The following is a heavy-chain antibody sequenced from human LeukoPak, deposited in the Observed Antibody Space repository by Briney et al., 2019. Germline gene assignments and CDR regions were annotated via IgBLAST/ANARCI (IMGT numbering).Heavy chain of an antibody. D-gene: IGHD6-13*01. V-gene: IGHV3-74*01. Sequence: PGGSLRLSCAASGFTFSDYWMHWVRQVPRKGLVWVSRINDDGRSTSEAVSVKGRFTISRDNAKNTLYLQMNSLRVEDTAIYYCARSAAGLDYWGQGTLVTVSS. J-gene: IGHJ4*02. CDR2: INDDGRST. CDR3: ARSAAGLDY. CDR1: GFTFSDYW.